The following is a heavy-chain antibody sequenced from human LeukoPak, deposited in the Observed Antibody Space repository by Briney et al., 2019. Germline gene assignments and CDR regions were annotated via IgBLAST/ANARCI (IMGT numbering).Heavy chain of an antibody. V-gene: IGHV3-30-3*01. D-gene: IGHD3-10*02. CDR3: ARGLFGSPLSRDAFDI. CDR2: ISYDGSIE. CDR1: GFTFSNYA. Sequence: PGRSLRLSCAASGFTFSNYAMHWVRQAPGKGLEWVAVISYDGSIEDYADSVKGRFTISRDNSKNTLYVQMNSLRAEDTAVYYCARGLFGSPLSRDAFDIWGQGTMVTVSS. J-gene: IGHJ3*02.